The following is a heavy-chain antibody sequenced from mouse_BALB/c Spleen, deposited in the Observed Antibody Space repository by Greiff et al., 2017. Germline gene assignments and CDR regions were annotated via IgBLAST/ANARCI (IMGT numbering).Heavy chain of an antibody. CDR2: INPYNGDT. V-gene: IGHV1-37*01. CDR3: GREGTMITYYYAMDY. CDR1: GYSFTGYF. J-gene: IGHJ4*01. D-gene: IGHD2-4*01. Sequence: EVQLQQSGPELVKPGASVKISCKASGYSFTGYFMNWVKQSHGKSLEWIGRINPYNGDTFYNQKFKGKATLTVDKSSSTAHMELLSLTSEDSAVYYCGREGTMITYYYAMDYWGQGTSVTVSS.